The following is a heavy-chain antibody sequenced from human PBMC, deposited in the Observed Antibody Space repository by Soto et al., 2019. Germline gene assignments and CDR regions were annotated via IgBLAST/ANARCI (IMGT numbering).Heavy chain of an antibody. CDR2: VNYDGTSA. CDR3: VRSSSGCFDH. CDR1: GFTLSHYW. D-gene: IGHD5-18*01. J-gene: IGHJ4*02. Sequence: EVQLLESGGGLVQPGGTLTLSCAASGFTLSHYWMHWVRQAPGRGPVWVSRVNYDGTSAHYADSVKGRFTISRDNAKNTLYLQMSSLRAEDTAIYYCVRSSSGCFDHWGQGAVVTVSS. V-gene: IGHV3-74*01.